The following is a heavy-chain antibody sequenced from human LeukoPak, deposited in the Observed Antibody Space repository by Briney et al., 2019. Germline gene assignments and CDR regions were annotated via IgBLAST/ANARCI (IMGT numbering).Heavy chain of an antibody. D-gene: IGHD5-12*01. CDR2: MNPNSGNT. V-gene: IGHV1-8*03. CDR3: ARQLSGYGYYYYYGMDV. CDR1: GYTFTSYD. Sequence: ASVKVSCKASGYTFTSYDINWVRQATGQGLEWMGWMNPNSGNTGYAQKFQGRVTITRNTSISTAYMELSSLRSEDTAVYYCARQLSGYGYYYYYGMDVWGQGTTVTVSS. J-gene: IGHJ6*02.